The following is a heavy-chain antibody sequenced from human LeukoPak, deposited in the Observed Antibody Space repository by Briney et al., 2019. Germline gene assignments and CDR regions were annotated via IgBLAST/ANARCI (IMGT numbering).Heavy chain of an antibody. Sequence: GGSLRLSCAASGFTFDDYAMHWVRQAPGKGLEWVSGISWNSGSIGYADSVKGRFTISRDNAKNSLYLQVNSLRAEDTALYYCAKDKLSSGSYWFDYWGQGTLVTVSS. V-gene: IGHV3-9*01. D-gene: IGHD1-26*01. CDR3: AKDKLSSGSYWFDY. J-gene: IGHJ4*02. CDR2: ISWNSGSI. CDR1: GFTFDDYA.